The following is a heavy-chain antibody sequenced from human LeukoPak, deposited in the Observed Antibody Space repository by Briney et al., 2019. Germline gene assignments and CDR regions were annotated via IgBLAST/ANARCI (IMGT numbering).Heavy chain of an antibody. Sequence: SETLSLTCAVSGGSFQGYYWSWLRQPPGKGLEWIGEINYSGSSTYNPSLKSRVTISVDTSKNQFSLNLSSVTAADTAVYYCAREGVAAAVGDYWGQGTLVTVSS. CDR3: AREGVAAAVGDY. D-gene: IGHD6-13*01. CDR2: INYSGSS. V-gene: IGHV4-34*01. CDR1: GGSFQGYY. J-gene: IGHJ4*02.